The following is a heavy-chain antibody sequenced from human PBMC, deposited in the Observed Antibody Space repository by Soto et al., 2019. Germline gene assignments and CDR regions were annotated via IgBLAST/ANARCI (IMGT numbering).Heavy chain of an antibody. CDR3: ARVSPGIAVAGPNFDY. D-gene: IGHD6-19*01. J-gene: IGHJ4*02. CDR1: GYTFTSYG. Sequence: ASVKVSCKASGYTFTSYGISWVRQAPGQGLEWMGWISAYNGNTNYAQKLQGRVTMTTDTSTSTAYMELRSLRSDDTAVYYCARVSPGIAVAGPNFDYWGQRTLVTVSS. CDR2: ISAYNGNT. V-gene: IGHV1-18*01.